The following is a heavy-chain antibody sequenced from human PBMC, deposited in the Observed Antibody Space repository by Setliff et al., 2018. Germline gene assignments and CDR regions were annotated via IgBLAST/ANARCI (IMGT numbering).Heavy chain of an antibody. CDR1: GFVFITYA. D-gene: IGHD3-22*01. CDR2: ISGYYNKT. J-gene: IGHJ6*03. V-gene: IGHV1-18*01. CDR3: ARGPQKFYSDTSGYYYDALYYYYMDV. Sequence: ASVKVSCKTSGFVFITYAITWVRQAPGQGLEWMGWISGYYNKTNYAQKFQDRVTMTTDTSTGTAYMELRSLRPDDTAVYYCARGPQKFYSDTSGYYYDALYYYYMDVWGKGTTVTVSS.